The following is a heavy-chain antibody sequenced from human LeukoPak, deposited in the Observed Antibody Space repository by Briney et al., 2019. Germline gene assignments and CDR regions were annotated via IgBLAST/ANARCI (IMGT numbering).Heavy chain of an antibody. CDR2: ISGSGGST. Sequence: GGSLRLSCAASGFTFSSYAMSWVRQAPGKGLEWVSAISGSGGSTYYADSVKGRFTISRDNSKNTLYLQMNSLRAEDTAVYYCAKDRWQWLVRAFDWFDPWGQGTLVTVSS. J-gene: IGHJ5*02. CDR1: GFTFSSYA. D-gene: IGHD6-19*01. V-gene: IGHV3-23*01. CDR3: AKDRWQWLVRAFDWFDP.